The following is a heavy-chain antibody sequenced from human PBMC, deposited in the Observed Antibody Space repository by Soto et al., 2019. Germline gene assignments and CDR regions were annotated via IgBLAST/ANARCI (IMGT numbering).Heavy chain of an antibody. Sequence: SETLSLTCTVSGGSVSSGSYYWSWIRQPPGKGLEWIGYIYYSGSTNYNPSLKSRVTISVDTSKNQFSLKLSSVTAADTAVYYCARVGSGSYIDYWGQGTLVTVYS. CDR3: ARVGSGSYIDY. CDR2: IYYSGST. J-gene: IGHJ4*02. CDR1: GGSVSSGSYY. D-gene: IGHD1-26*01. V-gene: IGHV4-61*01.